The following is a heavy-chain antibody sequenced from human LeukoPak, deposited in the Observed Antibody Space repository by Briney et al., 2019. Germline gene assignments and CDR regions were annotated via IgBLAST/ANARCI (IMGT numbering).Heavy chain of an antibody. V-gene: IGHV3-48*01. CDR3: TRVLYSSGWYGDHY. J-gene: IGHJ4*02. Sequence: GGSLRLSCAASGFTFSSYSMNWVRQAPGKGLEWVSYISSSGSTIYYADSVKGRFTISRDNAQNSLHLQMNSLRAEDTAVYYCTRVLYSSGWYGDHYWGQGTLVTVSS. D-gene: IGHD6-19*01. CDR1: GFTFSSYS. CDR2: ISSSGSTI.